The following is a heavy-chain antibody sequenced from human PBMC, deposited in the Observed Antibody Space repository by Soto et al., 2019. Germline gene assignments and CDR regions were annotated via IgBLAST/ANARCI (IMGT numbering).Heavy chain of an antibody. CDR2: ISGSGGST. V-gene: IGHV3-23*01. CDR1: GFTFSSYA. D-gene: IGHD3-3*01. Sequence: PGGSLRLSCAASGFTFSSYAMSWVRQAPGKGLEWVSAISGSGGSTYYADSVKGRFTISRDNSKNTLYLQMNSLRAEDTAVYYCAKDLFIFFGVVFSFYSCSHEMDVWGKGTMVT. J-gene: IGHJ6*03. CDR3: AKDLFIFFGVVFSFYSCSHEMDV.